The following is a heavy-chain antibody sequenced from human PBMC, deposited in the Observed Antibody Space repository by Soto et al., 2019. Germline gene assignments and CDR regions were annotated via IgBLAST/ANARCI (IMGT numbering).Heavy chain of an antibody. D-gene: IGHD3-16*01. J-gene: IGHJ4*02. V-gene: IGHV3-11*01. Sequence: QVLLVESGGDLVKPGGSLRLSCAASGFSLGDHYMAWVRQAPGKGLEWLSYISPSGNTVYYADSVQGRFVVSRDNAKNALYLQRRTGRAEDTAVYFCARELLNDYIWGSLGYWGQGTLVSVSS. CDR2: ISPSGNTV. CDR1: GFSLGDHY. CDR3: ARELLNDYIWGSLGY.